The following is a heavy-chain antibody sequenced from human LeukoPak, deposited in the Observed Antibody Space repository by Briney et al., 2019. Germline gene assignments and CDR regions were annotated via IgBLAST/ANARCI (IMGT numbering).Heavy chain of an antibody. CDR1: GFTFSSYS. V-gene: IGHV3-21*01. J-gene: IGHJ4*02. D-gene: IGHD6-13*01. CDR3: ARGGAAAEDYFDY. CDR2: ISSSSSYI. Sequence: PGGSLRLSCAASGFTFSSYSMNWVRQAPGKGLEWVSSISSSSSYIYYADSVKGRFTISRDNAKNSLYLQMNSLRAEDTAVYYCARGGAAAEDYFDYWGQGTLVTVSS.